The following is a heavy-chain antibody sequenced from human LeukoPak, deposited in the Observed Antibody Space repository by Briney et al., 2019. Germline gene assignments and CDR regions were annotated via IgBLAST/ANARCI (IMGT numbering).Heavy chain of an antibody. D-gene: IGHD3-3*01. CDR1: GFTFSSYA. Sequence: GGSLRLSCAASGFTFSSYAMSWVRQAPGKGLEWVSAISGSGGSTYYADSVKGRFTISRDNSKNTLYLQMNSLRDEDTAVYYCARGSGDFYNWFDPWGQGTLVTVSS. CDR3: ARGSGDFYNWFDP. CDR2: ISGSGGST. J-gene: IGHJ5*02. V-gene: IGHV3-23*01.